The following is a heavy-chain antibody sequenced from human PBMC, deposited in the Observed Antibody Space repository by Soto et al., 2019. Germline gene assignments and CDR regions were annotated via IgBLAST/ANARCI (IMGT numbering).Heavy chain of an antibody. CDR1: GYTFTGYY. Sequence: GASVKVSCKASGYTFTGYYMHWVRQAPGQGLEWMGWINPNSGGTNYAQKFQGRVTMTRDTSISTAYMELSRLRSDDTAVYYCARDDQPWFGEYDAPDRHAFDIWGQGTMVTVSS. D-gene: IGHD3-10*01. CDR3: ARDDQPWFGEYDAPDRHAFDI. CDR2: INPNSGGT. J-gene: IGHJ3*02. V-gene: IGHV1-2*02.